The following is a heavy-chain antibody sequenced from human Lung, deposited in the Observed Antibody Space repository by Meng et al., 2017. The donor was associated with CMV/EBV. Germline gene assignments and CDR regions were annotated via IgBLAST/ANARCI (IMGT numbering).Heavy chain of an antibody. Sequence: QAERGGARPRLVTPSETLSPTCTGSGDSITSCVGSWTRQHAGKGLEWIGRISASGNTRYNPSLKSRVTMSVDTSKNQFSLKLSSVTAADTAVYYCARDFGSSWYPNWFDPWGQGTLVTVFS. CDR3: ARDFGSSWYPNWFDP. CDR1: GDSITSCV. CDR2: ISASGNT. D-gene: IGHD6-13*01. V-gene: IGHV4-4*07. J-gene: IGHJ5*02.